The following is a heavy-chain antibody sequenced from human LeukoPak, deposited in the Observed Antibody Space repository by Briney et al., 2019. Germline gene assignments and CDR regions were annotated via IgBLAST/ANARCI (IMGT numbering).Heavy chain of an antibody. D-gene: IGHD2-15*01. V-gene: IGHV2-26*01. J-gene: IGHJ4*02. CDR1: GFSLSNARMG. CDR3: AHTPIVVVVAAPTAFDY. Sequence: ESGPTLVNPTETLTLTCTVSGFSLSNARMGVSWIRQPPGKALEWLAHIFSNDEKSYSTSLKSRLTISKDTSKSQVVLTMTNMDPVDTATYYCAHTPIVVVVAAPTAFDYWGQGTLVTVSS. CDR2: IFSNDEK.